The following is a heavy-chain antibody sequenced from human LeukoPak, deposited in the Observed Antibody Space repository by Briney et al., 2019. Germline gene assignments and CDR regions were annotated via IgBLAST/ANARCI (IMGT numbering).Heavy chain of an antibody. CDR1: GGSFSGYY. CDR3: ARDTGYSSSWYSYYYYGMDV. V-gene: IGHV4-34*01. J-gene: IGHJ6*02. D-gene: IGHD6-13*01. Sequence: SETLSLTCAVYGGSFSGYYWSWIRQLPGKGLEWIGEINHSGSTNYNPSLKSRVTISVDTSKIQFSLKLSSVTAADTAVYYCARDTGYSSSWYSYYYYGMDVWGQGTTVTVSS. CDR2: INHSGST.